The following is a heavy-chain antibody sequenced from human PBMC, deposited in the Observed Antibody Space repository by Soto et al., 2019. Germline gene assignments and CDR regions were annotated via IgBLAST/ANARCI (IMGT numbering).Heavy chain of an antibody. CDR1: GFTFSSHA. D-gene: IGHD1-26*01. V-gene: IGHV3-30-3*01. CDR3: ARDEEGGSDCDLGY. Sequence: QVQLVESGGGVVQPGRSLRLSCAVSGFTFSSHAMHWVRQAPGNGLEWVTLISSDGSNKYYADSVKGRFTTSRDNSKNTMYLQMNSLRVEDTAVYYCARDEEGGSDCDLGYWGQGALVTVSS. J-gene: IGHJ4*02. CDR2: ISSDGSNK.